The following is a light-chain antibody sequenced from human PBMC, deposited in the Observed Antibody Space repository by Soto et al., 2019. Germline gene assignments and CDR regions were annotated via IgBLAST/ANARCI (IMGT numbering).Light chain of an antibody. CDR1: QSVSSY. J-gene: IGKJ1*01. Sequence: EIVLTQSPATLSLSPGERATRSCRASQSVSSYLAWYQQKPGQAPRLLIYGASSRATGIPDRFSGSGSGTDFTLTISRLEPEDFAVYYCQQYGSSPWTFGQGTKGDIK. CDR2: GAS. CDR3: QQYGSSPWT. V-gene: IGKV3-20*01.